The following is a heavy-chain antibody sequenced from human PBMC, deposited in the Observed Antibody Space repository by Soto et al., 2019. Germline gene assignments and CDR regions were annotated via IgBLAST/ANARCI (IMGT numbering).Heavy chain of an antibody. D-gene: IGHD2-21*02. J-gene: IGHJ4*02. CDR1: GGTFSSYA. CDR3: ARGIAYCGGDCYNSDY. CDR2: IIPIFGTA. V-gene: IGHV1-69*13. Sequence: GASVKVSCKASGGTFSSYAISWVRQAPGQGLEWMGGIIPIFGTANYAQKFQGRVTITADESTSTAYMELSSLRSEDTAVYYCARGIAYCGGDCYNSDYRGQGTLVTVSS.